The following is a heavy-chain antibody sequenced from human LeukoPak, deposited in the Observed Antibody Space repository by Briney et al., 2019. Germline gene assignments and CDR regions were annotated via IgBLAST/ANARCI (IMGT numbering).Heavy chain of an antibody. D-gene: IGHD5-18*01. Sequence: GGTLRLSCAASQFTFSYYGMSWVRQAPGKGLEWVSAIGGSGSTTYYADSVKGRFTISRDNSKNTLYLQMNSLRAEDTAVYYCAKDTASSWWYFDLWGRGTLVTVSS. V-gene: IGHV3-23*01. CDR3: AKDTASSWWYFDL. J-gene: IGHJ2*01. CDR2: IGGSGSTT. CDR1: QFTFSYYG.